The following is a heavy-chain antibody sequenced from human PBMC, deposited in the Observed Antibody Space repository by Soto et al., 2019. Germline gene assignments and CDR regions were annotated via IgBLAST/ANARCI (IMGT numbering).Heavy chain of an antibody. CDR3: ARSTASSSPDFDY. CDR2: ISYGEHT. V-gene: IGHV4-59*11. D-gene: IGHD6-6*01. J-gene: IGHJ4*02. Sequence: SETLSLTCTFSGASFSSISNHYCSWIRQPPGKGLEWIGYISYGEHTSYNPSFRSRLSISVDTSKNQVSLNLSSVTAADTAVYYCARSTASSSPDFDYWGQGTLVTVSS. CDR1: GASFSSISNHY.